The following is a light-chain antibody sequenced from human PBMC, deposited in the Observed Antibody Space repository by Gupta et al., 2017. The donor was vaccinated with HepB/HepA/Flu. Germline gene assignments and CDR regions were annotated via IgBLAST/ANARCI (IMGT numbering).Light chain of an antibody. CDR3: QHQRT. Sequence: EIVMTQSPATLSVSPGERATLSCRASQSVSSNLAWYQQKPGQAPRLLIYGASTRATGIPARFSGSGSGTEFTRTISSLQSEDFAVYDCQHQRTFGQGTKVEIK. CDR2: GAS. V-gene: IGKV3-15*01. CDR1: QSVSSN. J-gene: IGKJ1*01.